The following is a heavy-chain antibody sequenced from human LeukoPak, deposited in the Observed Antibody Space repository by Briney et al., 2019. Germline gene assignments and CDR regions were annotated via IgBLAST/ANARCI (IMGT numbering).Heavy chain of an antibody. CDR2: INPSGGST. J-gene: IGHJ4*02. CDR3: ARGLGYGGRHPSGY. D-gene: IGHD4-23*01. V-gene: IGHV1-46*01. CDR1: GYTFINYY. Sequence: ASVKVSCTASGYTFINYYMHWVRQAPGQGLEWMGIINPSGGSTSYAQKFQGRVTMTRDMSTSTVYMEVSSLISEDTAVYYCARGLGYGGRHPSGYWGQGTLVTVSS.